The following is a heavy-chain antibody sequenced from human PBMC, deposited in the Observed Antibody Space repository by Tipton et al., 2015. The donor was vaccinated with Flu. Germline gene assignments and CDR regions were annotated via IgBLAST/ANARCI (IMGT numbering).Heavy chain of an antibody. Sequence: TLSLTCTVSGDSISSRYYWGWIRQPPGKGLEWIGCIHYSGSIFYTGSTYYNPSLKSRVAISVDTSRNQFTLRLSSVTAADTAVYFCAREKGTSGSEYFQKWGQGTLVTVSS. D-gene: IGHD6-19*01. CDR1: GDSISSRYY. V-gene: IGHV4-38-2*02. CDR3: AREKGTSGSEYFQK. CDR2: IHYSGSIFYTGST. J-gene: IGHJ1*01.